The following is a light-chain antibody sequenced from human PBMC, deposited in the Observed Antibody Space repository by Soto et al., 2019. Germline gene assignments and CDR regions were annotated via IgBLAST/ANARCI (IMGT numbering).Light chain of an antibody. Sequence: DIPMTQSPSTLSAFIGDRVTITCRASQSINNWLAWYQQKPGKAPELLIYDASTLGSGVPSRFRGSGSGTEFTLTISSLQPDDFATYYCQQYNALHVAFGQGTKVQVK. CDR1: QSINNW. CDR3: QQYNALHVA. CDR2: DAS. J-gene: IGKJ1*01. V-gene: IGKV1-5*01.